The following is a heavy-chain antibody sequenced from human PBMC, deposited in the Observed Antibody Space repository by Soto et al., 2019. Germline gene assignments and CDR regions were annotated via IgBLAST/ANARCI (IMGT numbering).Heavy chain of an antibody. Sequence: PGESLKISCKGSGYSFTSYWIGWVRQMPGKGLEWMGIIYPGDSDTRYSPSFQGQVTISADKSISTAYLQWSSLKASDTAMYYCARRDYSGYDNYYYYGMDVWGQGTTVTVSS. D-gene: IGHD5-12*01. CDR1: GYSFTSYW. V-gene: IGHV5-51*01. CDR3: ARRDYSGYDNYYYYGMDV. CDR2: IYPGDSDT. J-gene: IGHJ6*02.